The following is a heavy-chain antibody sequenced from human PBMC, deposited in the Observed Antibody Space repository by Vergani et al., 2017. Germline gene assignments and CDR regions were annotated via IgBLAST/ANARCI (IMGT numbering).Heavy chain of an antibody. J-gene: IGHJ6*03. D-gene: IGHD1-7*01. Sequence: QITLKESGPTLVKPTQTLTLTCTFSGFSLNTRGVSVAWIRQPPGKALDWLALIYWNDDHHYSPSLNNRVTITNDTSKNQVVLTMTNLDYVDTGTYYCVYRKTEFGTTGCFYPFYYYYYMDVWGKGTTVTVSS. CDR1: GFSLNTRGVS. CDR3: VYRKTEFGTTGCFYPFYYYYYMDV. CDR2: IYWNDDH. V-gene: IGHV2-5*04.